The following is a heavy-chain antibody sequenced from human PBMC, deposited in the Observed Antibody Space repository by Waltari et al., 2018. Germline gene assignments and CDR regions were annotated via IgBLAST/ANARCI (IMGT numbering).Heavy chain of an antibody. CDR2: IYYRGCT. CDR3: AGDRVGPVLRYFDWLPGFDY. D-gene: IGHD3-9*01. CDR1: GGSISSSSYY. V-gene: IGHV4-39*07. J-gene: IGHJ4*02. Sequence: QLQLQESGPGLVKPSETLSLTCTVSGGSISSSSYYWGWIRQPPGKGLEWIGSIYYRGCTYYHPSRKSRVTVSVDTSKDQFSLELCSVPAADTAVYYCAGDRVGPVLRYFDWLPGFDYWGQGTLVTVSS.